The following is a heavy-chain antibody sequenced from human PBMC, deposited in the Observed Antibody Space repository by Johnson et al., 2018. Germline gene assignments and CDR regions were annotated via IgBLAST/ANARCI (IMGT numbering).Heavy chain of an antibody. V-gene: IGHV3-20*04. CDR3: ARGASQYYYDSSGYHDAFDI. CDR1: GFTFDDYG. CDR2: INWNGGST. D-gene: IGHD3-22*01. J-gene: IGHJ3*02. Sequence: VQLVESGGGVVRPGGSLRLSCAASGFTFDDYGMSWVRQAPGKGLEWVSGINWNGGSTGYADSVKGRFTISRDNAKNSLYLQMNSLRAEDTALYYCARGASQYYYDSSGYHDAFDIWGQGTMVTVSS.